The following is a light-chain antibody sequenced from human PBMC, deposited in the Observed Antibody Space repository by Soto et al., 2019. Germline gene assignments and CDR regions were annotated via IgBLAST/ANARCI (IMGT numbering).Light chain of an antibody. V-gene: IGLV2-14*01. J-gene: IGLJ2*01. CDR3: TSYKSSNPLV. CDR2: EVT. Sequence: QSVLTQPASVSGSRGQSITISCSGTSSDVGGYNYVSWFQHNPGTAPIVMIYEVTNRPSGVSNRFSGSKSGNSASLTISGLQAEDEADYYCTSYKSSNPLVFGGGTKLTVL. CDR1: SSDVGGYNY.